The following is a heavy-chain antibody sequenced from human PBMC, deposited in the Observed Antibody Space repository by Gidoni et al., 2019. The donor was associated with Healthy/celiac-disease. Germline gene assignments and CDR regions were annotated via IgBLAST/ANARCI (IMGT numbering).Heavy chain of an antibody. V-gene: IGHV3-30*18. J-gene: IGHJ4*02. D-gene: IGHD4-17*01. CDR1: GFTFSSYG. Sequence: QVQLVESGGGVVQPGRSLRLSCAASGFTFSSYGMHWVRQAPGKGLEWVAVISYDGSNKYYADSVKGRFTISRDNSKNTLYLQMNSLRAEDTAVYYCAKLLTTVTTSGPGDYWGQGTLVTVSS. CDR2: ISYDGSNK. CDR3: AKLLTTVTTSGPGDY.